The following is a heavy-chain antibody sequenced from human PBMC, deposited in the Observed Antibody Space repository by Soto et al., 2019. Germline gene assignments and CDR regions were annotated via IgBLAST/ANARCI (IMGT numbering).Heavy chain of an antibody. Sequence: GAALKISGEGSGYSVTRYWSGWVRQMPGKGLEWMGIIYPGDSDTRYSPSFQGQVTISADKSISTAYLQWSSLKASDTAMYYCAKYSSSMYGMDVWGQGTTVTVSS. CDR3: AKYSSSMYGMDV. V-gene: IGHV5-51*01. J-gene: IGHJ6*02. D-gene: IGHD6-13*01. CDR1: GYSVTRYW. CDR2: IYPGDSDT.